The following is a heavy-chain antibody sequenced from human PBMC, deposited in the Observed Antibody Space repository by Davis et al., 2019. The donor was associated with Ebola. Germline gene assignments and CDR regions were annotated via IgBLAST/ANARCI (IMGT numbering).Heavy chain of an antibody. D-gene: IGHD2-2*01. J-gene: IGHJ6*02. CDR3: ARVVPAATGYYYYYGMDV. CDR2: IYYSGST. CDR1: GGSISSYY. V-gene: IGHV4-39*01. Sequence: SETLSLTCTVSGGSISSYYWGWIRQPPGKGLEWIGSIYYSGSTYYNPSLKSRVTISVDTSKNQFSLKLSSVTAADTAVYYCARVVPAATGYYYYYGMDVWGQGTTVTVSS.